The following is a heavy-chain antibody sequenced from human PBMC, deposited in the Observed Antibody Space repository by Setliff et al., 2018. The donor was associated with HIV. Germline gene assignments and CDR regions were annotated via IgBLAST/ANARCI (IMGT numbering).Heavy chain of an antibody. CDR1: GDSINKYY. CDR3: ARRSIVGSTRGYYYYALDV. J-gene: IGHJ6*02. V-gene: IGHV4-4*09. CDR2: IYISGNT. Sequence: SETLSLTCTVSGDSINKYYWSWIRQPPGKGLEWIGYIYISGNTMYNPSLKSQVTMSLDTPKNQVSLKLTSVTAADTAVYYCARRSIVGSTRGYYYYALDVWGQGTTVTVSS. D-gene: IGHD2-21*01.